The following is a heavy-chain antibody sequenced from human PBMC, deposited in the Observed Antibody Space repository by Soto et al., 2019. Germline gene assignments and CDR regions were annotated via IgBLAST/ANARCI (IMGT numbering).Heavy chain of an antibody. D-gene: IGHD3-16*01. V-gene: IGHV1-18*04. CDR3: ARDRVAGIWGDAFDI. J-gene: IGHJ3*02. Sequence: AAVKVSCKTSGYTFTKHGLNWLRRAPGQGLEWMGWINPYNANTNYAQNLQGRVTMTTDTSTSTAYMDLRSLTSDDTAVYYCARDRVAGIWGDAFDIWGQGTMVTVSS. CDR1: GYTFTKHG. CDR2: INPYNANT.